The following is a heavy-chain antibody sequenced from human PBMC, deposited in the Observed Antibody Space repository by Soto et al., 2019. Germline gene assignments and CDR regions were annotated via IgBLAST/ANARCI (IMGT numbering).Heavy chain of an antibody. CDR1: GGSISSYY. D-gene: IGHD4-17*01. Sequence: SETLSLTCTVSGGSISSYYWSWIRQPPGKGLEWIGYIYYSGSTNYNPSLKSRVTISVDTSKNQFSLKLNSVTAADTAVYYCARMTTVVFTSVPFDIWGQGTMVTVSS. J-gene: IGHJ3*02. V-gene: IGHV4-59*01. CDR2: IYYSGST. CDR3: ARMTTVVFTSVPFDI.